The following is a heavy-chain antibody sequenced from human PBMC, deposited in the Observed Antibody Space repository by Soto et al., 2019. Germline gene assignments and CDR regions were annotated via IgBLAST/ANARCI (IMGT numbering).Heavy chain of an antibody. CDR2: ISNGGDT. V-gene: IGHV3-53*01. Sequence: EVQLVESGGGLIQPGGSLRLSCAASGFIVSSKYMSWVRQAPGKGLEWVSVISNGGDTYYADSVKGRFTISRDNSKNTLYLQMTSPRAEDTAVYYCATEYYYHMDVWGHGTTVTVSS. CDR3: ATEYYYHMDV. J-gene: IGHJ6*01. CDR1: GFIVSSKY.